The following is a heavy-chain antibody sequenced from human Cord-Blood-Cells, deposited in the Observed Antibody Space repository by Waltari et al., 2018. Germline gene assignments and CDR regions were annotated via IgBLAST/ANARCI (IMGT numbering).Heavy chain of an antibody. CDR1: GFTFSSYA. CDR2: ISGSGGST. D-gene: IGHD6-6*01. J-gene: IGHJ4*02. Sequence: EVQLLESGGDLVQPGGSLRLSCAASGFTFSSYAMSWFRQAPGKGLEWVSAISGSGGSTYYADSVKGRFTISRDNSKNTLYLQMNSLRAEDTAVYYCAKEGSSSYYFDYWGQGTLVTVSS. CDR3: AKEGSSSYYFDY. V-gene: IGHV3-23*01.